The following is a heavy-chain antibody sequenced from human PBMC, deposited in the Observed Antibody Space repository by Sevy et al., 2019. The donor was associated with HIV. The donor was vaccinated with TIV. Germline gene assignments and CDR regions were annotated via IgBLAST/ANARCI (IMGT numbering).Heavy chain of an antibody. CDR2: IKSKTDGGTT. CDR1: GFTFSNAW. Sequence: GGSLRLSCAASGFTFSNAWMNWVRQAPGKGLEWVGRIKSKTDGGTTDYAAPVKGRFTISRDDSKNTLYLQMNSLKTEDTAVYYCTTSGEPYYDFWSGYGVHWGQGTLVTVSS. V-gene: IGHV3-15*07. D-gene: IGHD3-3*01. CDR3: TTSGEPYYDFWSGYGVH. J-gene: IGHJ4*02.